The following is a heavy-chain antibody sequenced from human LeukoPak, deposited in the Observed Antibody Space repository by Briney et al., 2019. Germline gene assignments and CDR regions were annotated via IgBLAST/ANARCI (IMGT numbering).Heavy chain of an antibody. V-gene: IGHV3-11*01. D-gene: IGHD3-10*01. CDR3: ARGHYGLDY. CDR1: GFTFSGYY. Sequence: GGSLRLSCAASGFTFSGYYITWVRQAPGKGLEWVSYITPSGDSTYYADSVRGRFTISRDNAKNSVSLHMNSLRAEETAVYYCARGHYGLDYWGQGTLVTVSS. J-gene: IGHJ4*02. CDR2: ITPSGDST.